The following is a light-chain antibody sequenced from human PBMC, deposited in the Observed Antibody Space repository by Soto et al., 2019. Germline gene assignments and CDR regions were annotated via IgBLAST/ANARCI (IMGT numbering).Light chain of an antibody. Sequence: EIAMTQSPAALSVSPGEDATLSCRASQGIGDTLAWYQHKPGQTPRLLIYDTSTRATGVPARFSGSRSGTEFTLTINSLQSEDFAVYYCQRYNNWPLTLGGGTKVDIK. CDR1: QGIGDT. CDR2: DTS. CDR3: QRYNNWPLT. V-gene: IGKV3-15*01. J-gene: IGKJ4*01.